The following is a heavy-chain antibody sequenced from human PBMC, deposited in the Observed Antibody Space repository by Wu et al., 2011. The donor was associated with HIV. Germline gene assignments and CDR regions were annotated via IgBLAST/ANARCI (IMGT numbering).Heavy chain of an antibody. CDR3: ARSLGYCGGGTCLMDY. V-gene: IGHV1-69*05. Sequence: QVQLVQSGAEVKKPGSSVKVSCKASGGTFSTYAISWVRQAPGQGLEWMGGITPMFGTANYARKFQGRVTITTDESTSTAYMELSSLRSEDTAVYYCARSLGYCGGGTCLMDYWGQGTLVTVSS. J-gene: IGHJ4*02. CDR2: ITPMFGTA. CDR1: GGTFSTYA. D-gene: IGHD2-15*01.